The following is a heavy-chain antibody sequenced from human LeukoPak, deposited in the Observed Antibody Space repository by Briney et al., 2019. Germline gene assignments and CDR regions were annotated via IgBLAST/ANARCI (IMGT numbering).Heavy chain of an antibody. CDR3: ANSRPGEGGPFDY. D-gene: IGHD3-16*01. V-gene: IGHV4-34*01. J-gene: IGHJ4*02. Sequence: SETLSLTCAVYGGSFSGYYWIWIRQPPGKGLEWIGEINHSGSTNYNPSLKSRVTISVDTSKNQFSLKLSSVTAADTAVYHCANSRPGEGGPFDYWGQGTLVTVSS. CDR1: GGSFSGYY. CDR2: INHSGST.